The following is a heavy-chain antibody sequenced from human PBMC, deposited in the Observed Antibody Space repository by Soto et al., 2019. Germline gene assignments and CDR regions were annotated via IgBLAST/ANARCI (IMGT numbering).Heavy chain of an antibody. J-gene: IGHJ4*02. CDR2: ISGSGGST. V-gene: IGHV3-23*01. CDR3: AKLPPSSSWQPRTGTHY. D-gene: IGHD6-13*01. Sequence: GGSLRLSCAASGFTFSSYAMSWVRQAPGKGLEWVSAISGSGGSTYYADSVKGRFTISRDNSKNTLYLQMNSLRAEDTAVYYCAKLPPSSSWQPRTGTHYWGQGTLVTVSS. CDR1: GFTFSSYA.